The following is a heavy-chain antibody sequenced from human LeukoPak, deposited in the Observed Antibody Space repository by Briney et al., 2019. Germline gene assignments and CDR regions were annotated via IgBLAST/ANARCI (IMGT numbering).Heavy chain of an antibody. CDR2: INIDGSAA. Sequence: GGSLRLSCAASGFTFSSYWMHWVGQAPGKGLVWVARINIDGSAASHADSVKGRFTISRGNAKNTLYLQVNSLRAEDTAVYYCARDDFGIWGQGTMVTVSS. CDR3: ARDDFGI. J-gene: IGHJ3*02. V-gene: IGHV3-74*01. CDR1: GFTFSSYW.